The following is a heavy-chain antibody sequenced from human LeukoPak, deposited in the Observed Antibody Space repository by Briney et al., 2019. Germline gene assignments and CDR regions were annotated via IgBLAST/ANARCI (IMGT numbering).Heavy chain of an antibody. J-gene: IGHJ4*02. CDR2: ISGSGGST. Sequence: GALRLSCAASGFTFSSYAMSWVRQAPGKGLEWVSAISGSGGSTYYADSVKGRFTISRDNSKNTLYLQMNSLRAEDTAVYYYAKDALYSGSYSCFDYWGQGTLVTVSS. CDR1: GFTFSSYA. CDR3: AKDALYSGSYSCFDY. V-gene: IGHV3-23*01. D-gene: IGHD1-26*01.